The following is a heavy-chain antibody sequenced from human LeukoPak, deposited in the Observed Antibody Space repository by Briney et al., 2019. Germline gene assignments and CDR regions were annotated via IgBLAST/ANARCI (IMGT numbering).Heavy chain of an antibody. CDR1: GFSVSNNY. J-gene: IGHJ4*02. Sequence: TGGSLRLSCAASGFSVSNNYMSWVRQAPGKGLEWVSVIYSAGNTFYADSVKGRFTISRDNSKNIVYLQMNSLRAEDTAIYYCARDRAYSYGYSFYFHSWGQGTLVTVSS. CDR2: IYSAGNT. CDR3: ARDRAYSYGYSFYFHS. V-gene: IGHV3-66*01. D-gene: IGHD5-18*01.